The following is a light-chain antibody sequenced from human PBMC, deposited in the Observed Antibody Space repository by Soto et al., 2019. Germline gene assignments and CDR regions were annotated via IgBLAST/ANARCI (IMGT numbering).Light chain of an antibody. V-gene: IGKV1-27*01. Sequence: DIQMTQSPSSLSASVGDRVTISCRASQGISNYLAWYQQKPGKVPKLLLYAASTLQSAVPSRFSGSGSGTDYTLTISSLQPEDVATYYCQKYNSAPRAFGQRTKVEIK. CDR2: AAS. J-gene: IGKJ1*01. CDR1: QGISNY. CDR3: QKYNSAPRA.